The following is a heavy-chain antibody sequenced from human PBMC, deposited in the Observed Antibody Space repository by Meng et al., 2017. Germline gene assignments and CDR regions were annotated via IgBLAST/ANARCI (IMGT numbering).Heavy chain of an antibody. D-gene: IGHD3-9*01. Sequence: GSLRLSCTVSGGSISSSSYYWGWIRQPPGKGLEWIGSIYYSGSTYYNPSLKSRVTISVDTSKNQFSLKLSSVTAADTAMYYCARDHYDILTGYSGSFDYWGQGTLVTVSS. CDR3: ARDHYDILTGYSGSFDY. CDR1: GGSISSSSYY. J-gene: IGHJ4*02. V-gene: IGHV4-39*07. CDR2: IYYSGST.